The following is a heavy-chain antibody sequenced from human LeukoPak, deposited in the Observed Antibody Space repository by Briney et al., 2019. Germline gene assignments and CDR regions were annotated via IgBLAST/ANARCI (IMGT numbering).Heavy chain of an antibody. CDR3: ARDAGYGYDRFDY. CDR2: ISYDGSNK. Sequence: GGSLRLSCAASGFTFSSYAMHWVRQAPGKGLEWVAVISYDGSNKYYADSVKGRFTISRDNSKNTLYLQMNSLRAEDRAVYYCARDAGYGYDRFDYWGQGTQVTASS. CDR1: GFTFSSYA. J-gene: IGHJ4*02. D-gene: IGHD5-18*01. V-gene: IGHV3-30*04.